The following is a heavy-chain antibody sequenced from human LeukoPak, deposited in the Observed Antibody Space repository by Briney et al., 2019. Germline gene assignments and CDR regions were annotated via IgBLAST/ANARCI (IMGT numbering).Heavy chain of an antibody. Sequence: PGGSLRLSCAASGFTFSSYAMSWVRQAPGRGLEWVSAISGRDGRTYYTDSVKGRFTISRDNSRDTLYLRMNSLRAEDTAVYYCSTSPSFGSSWYQFNYWGQGTLVTVSS. J-gene: IGHJ4*02. D-gene: IGHD6-13*01. CDR1: GFTFSSYA. V-gene: IGHV3-23*01. CDR3: STSPSFGSSWYQFNY. CDR2: ISGRDGRT.